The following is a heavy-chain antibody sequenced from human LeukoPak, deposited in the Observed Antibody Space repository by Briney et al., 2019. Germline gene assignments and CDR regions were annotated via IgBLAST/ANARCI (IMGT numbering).Heavy chain of an antibody. V-gene: IGHV3-21*01. CDR1: GFTFRSYC. Sequence: GGSLGLSCGVSGFTFRSYCMHWVRQPSGKGLAWVLSISSSSSYIYYADSVKGRFTISRDNAKNSLYLQMNSLRAEDTAVYYCARGAHYYDSSGYYYVPYFDYWGQGTLVTVSS. CDR2: ISSSSSYI. J-gene: IGHJ4*02. CDR3: ARGAHYYDSSGYYYVPYFDY. D-gene: IGHD3-22*01.